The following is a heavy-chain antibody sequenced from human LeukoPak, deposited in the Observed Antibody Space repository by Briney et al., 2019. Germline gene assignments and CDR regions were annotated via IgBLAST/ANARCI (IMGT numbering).Heavy chain of an antibody. J-gene: IGHJ4*02. CDR2: INPSSGST. V-gene: IGHV1-46*01. CDR1: GYTFTSYY. Sequence: ASVKISCKASGYTFTSYYMHWVRQAPGQGLEWMGIINPSSGSTSNAQKIHGRVTMTRDTSTRTAYTELSRLRSVDTAVYYCARTLYIAAAPGGFDYWGQGTLVAVSS. D-gene: IGHD6-13*01. CDR3: ARTLYIAAAPGGFDY.